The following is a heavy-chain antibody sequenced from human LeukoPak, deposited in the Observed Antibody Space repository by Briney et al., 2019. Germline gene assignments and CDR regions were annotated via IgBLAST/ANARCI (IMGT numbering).Heavy chain of an antibody. J-gene: IGHJ4*02. CDR3: ARDDDSSGNLLDC. D-gene: IGHD3-22*01. CDR2: ISGSSGHT. V-gene: IGHV3-23*01. Sequence: GGSLRLSCAASGLTFSSYAMSWVRQAPGKGLEWVSAISGSSGHTYYADSVKGRFTISRDNSKNTLYLQMNSPRVEDTAVYSCARDDDSSGNLLDCWGPGTLVTVSS. CDR1: GLTFSSYA.